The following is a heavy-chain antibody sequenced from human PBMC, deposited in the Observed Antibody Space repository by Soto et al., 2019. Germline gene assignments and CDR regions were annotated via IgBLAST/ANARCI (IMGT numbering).Heavy chain of an antibody. CDR2: INPSGGST. D-gene: IGHD6-19*01. Sequence: QVQLVQSGAEVKKPGASVKVSCKASGYTFTSYYMHWVRQAPGQGLEWMGIINPSGGSTSYAQKFQGRVTMTRDTSTSTVYMELSSLRSEDMAVYYCAREAIAVADHNWFDPWGQGTLVTVSS. CDR1: GYTFTSYY. V-gene: IGHV1-46*01. CDR3: AREAIAVADHNWFDP. J-gene: IGHJ5*02.